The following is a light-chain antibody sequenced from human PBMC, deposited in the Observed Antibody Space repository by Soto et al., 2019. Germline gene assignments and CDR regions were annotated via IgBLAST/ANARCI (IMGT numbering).Light chain of an antibody. J-gene: IGLJ2*01. V-gene: IGLV2-11*01. CDR1: SSDVGGYNY. Sequence: QSALTQPRSVSGSPGQSVTISCTGTSSDVGGYNYVSWYQQHPGKAPKLMIFDVSKRPSGVPDRFSGSNSGNTASLTISGLQAEDEADYYCCSYAGSFVVFGGGTKGTVL. CDR2: DVS. CDR3: CSYAGSFVV.